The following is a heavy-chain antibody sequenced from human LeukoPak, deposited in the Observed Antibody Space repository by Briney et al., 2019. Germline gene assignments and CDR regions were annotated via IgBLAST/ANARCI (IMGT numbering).Heavy chain of an antibody. CDR3: ARRPYDSSGYYLDY. CDR1: GFTFSSYA. J-gene: IGHJ4*02. V-gene: IGHV3-30-3*01. D-gene: IGHD3-22*01. Sequence: GRSLRLSCAASGFTFSSYAMHWVRQAPGKGLEWVAVISYDGSNKYYADSVKGRFTISRDNSKNTLYLQMNSLRAEDTAVYYCARRPYDSSGYYLDYWGQGTLVTVSS. CDR2: ISYDGSNK.